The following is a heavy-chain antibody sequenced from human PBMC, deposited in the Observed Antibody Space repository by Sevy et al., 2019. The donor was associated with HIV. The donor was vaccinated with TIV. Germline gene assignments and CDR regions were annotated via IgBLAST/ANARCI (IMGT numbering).Heavy chain of an antibody. Sequence: GGSLRISCAASGFTFSSYAMSWVRQAPGKGLEWVSAISGSGGSTYYADSVKGRFTISRDNSKNTLYLQMNSLRAEDTAVYYCAIARGGSSSTGGYYYYYMDVWGKGTTVTVSS. J-gene: IGHJ6*03. CDR1: GFTFSSYA. D-gene: IGHD6-6*01. V-gene: IGHV3-23*01. CDR3: AIARGGSSSTGGYYYYYMDV. CDR2: ISGSGGST.